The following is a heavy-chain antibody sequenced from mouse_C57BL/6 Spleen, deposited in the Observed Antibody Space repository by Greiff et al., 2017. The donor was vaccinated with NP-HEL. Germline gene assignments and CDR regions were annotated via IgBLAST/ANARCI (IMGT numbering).Heavy chain of an antibody. CDR1: GYSFTGYY. Sequence: VQLQQSGPELVKPGASVKISCKASGYSFTGYYMNWVKQSPEKSLEWIGEINPSTGGTTYNQKFKAKATLTVDKSSSTAYMQLKSLTSEDSAVYYCARWGTTVVSPFDYWGQGTTLTVSS. V-gene: IGHV1-42*01. D-gene: IGHD1-1*01. CDR2: INPSTGGT. CDR3: ARWGTTVVSPFDY. J-gene: IGHJ2*01.